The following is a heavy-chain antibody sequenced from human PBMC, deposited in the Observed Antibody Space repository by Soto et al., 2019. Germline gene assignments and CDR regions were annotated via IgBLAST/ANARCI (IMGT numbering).Heavy chain of an antibody. CDR3: AAVRGSLGSLSFDD. Sequence: EVLLQQSGAEAREPGGVVKMYCAVSGITFSDLQMHWVKQAPGKGLEWVGLVEVENDDRLYAEKYRGRLHINTDTSRHTSYMELTRLTSDDTAIYFCAAVRGSLGSLSFDDWGQGTPVTVSA. J-gene: IGHJ4*02. CDR2: VEVENDDR. D-gene: IGHD1-26*01. CDR1: GITFSDLQ. V-gene: IGHV1-69-2*01.